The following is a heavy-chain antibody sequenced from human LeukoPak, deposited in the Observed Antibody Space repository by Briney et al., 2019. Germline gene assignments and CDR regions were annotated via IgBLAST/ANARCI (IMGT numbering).Heavy chain of an antibody. J-gene: IGHJ5*02. CDR2: IYYSGST. D-gene: IGHD2-8*01. CDR3: ARVMYGEGVRFDP. Sequence: SETLSLTCTVSGGSISNINYSWSWIRRPPGKGLEWIGYIYYSGSTYYNPALRSRVTISVDRSKNHFSLELNSVTAADTAVYYCARVMYGEGVRFDPWGQGTLVTVSS. CDR1: GGSISNINYS. V-gene: IGHV4-30-2*01.